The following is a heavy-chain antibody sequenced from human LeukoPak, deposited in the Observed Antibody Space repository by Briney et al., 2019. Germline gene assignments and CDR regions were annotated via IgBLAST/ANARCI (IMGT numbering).Heavy chain of an antibody. CDR2: IKNKNSGRTT. CDR1: GFIFPNAW. J-gene: IGHJ1*01. D-gene: IGHD3-10*01. CDR3: VTDGGLLPYYFTY. V-gene: IGHV3-15*01. Sequence: KPGGSLRLSRAASGFIFPNAWMHWVRQAPGKGLEWVGRIKNKNSGRTTNYIAPVKGRFTISRDDSRNTLYLEMDSLKTDDTAIYYCVTDGGLLPYYFTYWGQGTLVTVSS.